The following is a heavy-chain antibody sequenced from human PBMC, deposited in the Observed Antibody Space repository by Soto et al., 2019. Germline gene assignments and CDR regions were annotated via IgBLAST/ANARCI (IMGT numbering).Heavy chain of an antibody. Sequence: SSVNVSCKASGGTFSSYAISWVRQAPGQRLKWMGGIIPICATANSSQKFQGRVTITADKSTSAAYMEQSSQRSQDTAVYYCARVNGHYVGPRYYFDYWGQGTLVTVSS. CDR2: IIPICATA. V-gene: IGHV1-69*06. CDR1: GGTFSSYA. CDR3: ARVNGHYVGPRYYFDY. J-gene: IGHJ4*02. D-gene: IGHD4-17*01.